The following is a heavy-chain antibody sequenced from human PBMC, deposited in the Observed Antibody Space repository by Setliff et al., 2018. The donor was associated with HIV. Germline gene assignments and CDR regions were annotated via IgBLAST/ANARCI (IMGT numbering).Heavy chain of an antibody. D-gene: IGHD6-13*01. V-gene: IGHV4-39*01. CDR3: GRGASSLYYIDN. CDR1: GESISGSSYS. CDR2: ITYSGSA. Sequence: SETLSLTCTVSGESISGSSYSWGWIRQPPGKGPEWIGSITYSGSARYNPSLKSRVAISVDMSKNQFSLRVTSLTAADTAVYYCGRGASSLYYIDNWGQGTLVTVSS. J-gene: IGHJ4*02.